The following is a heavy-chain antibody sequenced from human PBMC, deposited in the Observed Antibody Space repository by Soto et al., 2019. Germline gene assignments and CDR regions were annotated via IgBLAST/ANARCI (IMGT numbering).Heavy chain of an antibody. V-gene: IGHV3-21*01. CDR1: GFTFSSYS. CDR3: ARDLRRDAFDI. J-gene: IGHJ3*02. CDR2: ISSSSSYI. Sequence: GGSLRLSCAASGFTFSSYSMNWVRQAPGKGLEWVSSISSSSSYIYYADSVKGRFTISRDNAKNSLYLQMNSLRAEDTAVYYCARDLRRDAFDIWSQGTMVTVSS.